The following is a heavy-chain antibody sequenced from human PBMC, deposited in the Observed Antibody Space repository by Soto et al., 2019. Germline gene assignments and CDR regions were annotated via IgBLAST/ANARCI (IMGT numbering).Heavy chain of an antibody. CDR1: GGSISSSNW. CDR2: IYHSGST. J-gene: IGHJ6*02. D-gene: IGHD3-3*01. V-gene: IGHV4-4*02. CDR3: ASDLRDTILLWAYGMDV. Sequence: QVQLQESGPGLVKPSGTLSLTCAVSGGSISSSNWWSWVRQPPGKGLEWIVEIYHSGSTNYNPSLKSRVTISVDKSKHQFSLKLSSVTAADTAVYYCASDLRDTILLWAYGMDVWGQGTTVTVSS.